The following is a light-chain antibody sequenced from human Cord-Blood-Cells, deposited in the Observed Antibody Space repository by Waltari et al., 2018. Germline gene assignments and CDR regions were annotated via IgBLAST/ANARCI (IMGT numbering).Light chain of an antibody. CDR1: SSNMGSNT. CDR2: SKN. CDR3: AAWDDSLNGPV. V-gene: IGLV1-44*01. J-gene: IGLJ2*01. Sequence: QSVLTQPPSASGTPGQRVTISCSVTSSNMGSNTVHWYQHLPGTAPKLLIYSKNQRPSGVPDRFSGSKSGTSASLTISGLQSEDEADYYCAAWDDSLNGPVFGGGTKLTVL.